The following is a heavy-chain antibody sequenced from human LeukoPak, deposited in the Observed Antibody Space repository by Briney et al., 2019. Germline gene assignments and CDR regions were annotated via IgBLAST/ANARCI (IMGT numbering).Heavy chain of an antibody. Sequence: GGCLRLSCAVHGYPFSLYAMSWVRQTPGTGLEWVGRLIDSGNATYYADSVKGRLTTTTENSNSTLYQHISGLRDEDTAVYYCARGNSDNSGGWLDPWGQGTLVTVSS. CDR1: GYPFSLYA. V-gene: IGHV3-23*01. J-gene: IGHJ5*02. CDR2: LIDSGNAT. CDR3: ARGNSDNSGGWLDP. D-gene: IGHD5-12*01.